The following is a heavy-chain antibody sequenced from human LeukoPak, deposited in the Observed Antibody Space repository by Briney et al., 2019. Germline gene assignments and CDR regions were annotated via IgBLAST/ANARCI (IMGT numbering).Heavy chain of an antibody. V-gene: IGHV5-51*01. CDR1: GYTFTNYW. Sequence: GESLKISCKGFGYTFTNYWIAWVRQMPGNGLEWVGAIYPGDSDTRYSPSFQGQVTISADKSISTAYLQWSSLKASDTAMYYCGRQVMRGYSHFQDWGQGTLVTVSS. CDR3: GRQVMRGYSHFQD. D-gene: IGHD5-18*01. CDR2: IYPGDSDT. J-gene: IGHJ1*01.